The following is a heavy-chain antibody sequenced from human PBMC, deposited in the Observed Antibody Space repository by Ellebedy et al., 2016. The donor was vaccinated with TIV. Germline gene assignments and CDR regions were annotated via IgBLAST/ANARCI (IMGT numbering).Heavy chain of an antibody. J-gene: IGHJ4*02. Sequence: AASVKVSCNASGYTFTNYGISCGRHAPGQGLEWMGWISGYNGNTYSAQKLQGRVTMTTDTSTSTAYMELRSLRSDDTAVYYCTRGERVDSLINHWGQGTLVPVSS. CDR2: ISGYNGNT. CDR3: TRGERVDSLINH. CDR1: GYTFTNYG. V-gene: IGHV1-18*04. D-gene: IGHD1-26*01.